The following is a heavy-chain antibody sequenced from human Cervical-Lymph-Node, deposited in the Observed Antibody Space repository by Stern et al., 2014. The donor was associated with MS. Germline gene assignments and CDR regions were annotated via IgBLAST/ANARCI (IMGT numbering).Heavy chain of an antibody. J-gene: IGHJ5*02. CDR1: GGTFSKFP. D-gene: IGHD6-13*01. CDR3: ALSSETSDRWYSLGYDL. Sequence: QVQLVEFGAEVTKPGSSVKVSCKASGGTFSKFPSSWVRQAPGQGLEWMGAIFPVFGTPTYAQEFRGRVTITADVSTSTVYMELSSLRSDDTAVYYCALSSETSDRWYSLGYDLWGQGTLVTVSS. CDR2: IFPVFGTP. V-gene: IGHV1-69*01.